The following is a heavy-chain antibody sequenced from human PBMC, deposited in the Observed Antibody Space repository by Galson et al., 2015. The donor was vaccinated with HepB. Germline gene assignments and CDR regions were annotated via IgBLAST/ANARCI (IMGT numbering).Heavy chain of an antibody. D-gene: IGHD3-22*01. CDR1: GSSLSTYT. J-gene: IGHJ3*01. CDR2: ISTTGENI. Sequence: SLRLSCAASGSSLSTYTINWVRLSPTKGLQWVSYISTTGENIHYAESVKGRSTVARDNDKNAVFLQSNNLGVDDTAVYSCATTLFGSGAYWTFEVWGQGKLVTVSS. CDR3: ATTLFGSGAYWTFEV. V-gene: IGHV3-48*04.